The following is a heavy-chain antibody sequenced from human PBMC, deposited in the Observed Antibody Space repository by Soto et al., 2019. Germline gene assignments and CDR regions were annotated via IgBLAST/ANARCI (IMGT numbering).Heavy chain of an antibody. Sequence: QVQLVQTGAEVRKPGASVKVSCKASGYTFTTYGISWVRQAPGQGLEWMGWISGYNGHTKYAQKFQGRVTMTTDTSTSTGYMDQRRLRSDDTGVYYCAREGEMPYYYYGLDVWGQGTTVTVSS. CDR1: GYTFTTYG. D-gene: IGHD3-16*01. J-gene: IGHJ6*02. V-gene: IGHV1-18*01. CDR2: ISGYNGHT. CDR3: AREGEMPYYYYGLDV.